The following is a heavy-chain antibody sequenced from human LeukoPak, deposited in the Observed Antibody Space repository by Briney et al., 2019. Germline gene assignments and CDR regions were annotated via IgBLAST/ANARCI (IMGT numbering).Heavy chain of an antibody. Sequence: SETLSLTCAVYGGSFSGYYWSWIRQPPGTGLEWIGEINHSGSTNYNPSLKSPVTISVDTPKNQFSLKLGSVTDADTAVYYCARGGWNKFDYWGQGTLVTVSS. CDR2: INHSGST. CDR1: GGSFSGYY. D-gene: IGHD1-1*01. V-gene: IGHV4-34*01. J-gene: IGHJ4*02. CDR3: ARGGWNKFDY.